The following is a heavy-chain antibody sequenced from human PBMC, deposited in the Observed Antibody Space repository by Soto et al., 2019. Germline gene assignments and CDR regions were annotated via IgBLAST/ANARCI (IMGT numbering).Heavy chain of an antibody. CDR1: GGTFSTYA. Sequence: QVPLVQSGAEVKKPGSSVKVSCKAPGGTFSTYAISWVRQAPGQGLEWMGGVIPIFGTPKYAQKFQGRVTITADESTSTGYMELRSLRSEDTAMYYCARSQGGSSSLDIYYYYYYGMDVWGQGTTVTVSS. CDR3: ARSQGGSSSLDIYYYYYYGMDV. J-gene: IGHJ6*02. V-gene: IGHV1-69*01. CDR2: VIPIFGTP. D-gene: IGHD2-15*01.